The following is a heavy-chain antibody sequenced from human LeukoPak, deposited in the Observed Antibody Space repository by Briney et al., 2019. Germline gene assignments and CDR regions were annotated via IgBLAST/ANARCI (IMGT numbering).Heavy chain of an antibody. J-gene: IGHJ4*02. CDR2: ISYDGRNS. Sequence: GGSLRLSCAASGFTFRSYAMQWVRQAPGKGLEWMAVISYDGRNSYYVDSVKGRFTISRDNSKDTLYLEMNSLRVEDTAVYYCARGDYYESRGHVAAYLRQGTMVTVST. CDR3: ARGDYYESRGHVAAY. D-gene: IGHD3-22*01. V-gene: IGHV3-30*04. CDR1: GFTFRSYA.